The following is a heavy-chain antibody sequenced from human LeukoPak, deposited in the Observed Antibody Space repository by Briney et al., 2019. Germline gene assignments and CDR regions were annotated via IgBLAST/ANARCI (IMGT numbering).Heavy chain of an antibody. CDR1: GFTFTNYD. V-gene: IGHV1-8*01. Sequence: ASVKVSCKATGFTFTNYDINWVRQATGQGLEWMGWMNPNRGNTGYAQKFQGRVTMTRNTSISTAYMELSSLRSEDTAVYYCARGLVGYCSSTSCFYYYYGMDVWGQGTTVTVSS. CDR3: ARGLVGYCSSTSCFYYYYGMDV. CDR2: MNPNRGNT. J-gene: IGHJ6*02. D-gene: IGHD2-2*01.